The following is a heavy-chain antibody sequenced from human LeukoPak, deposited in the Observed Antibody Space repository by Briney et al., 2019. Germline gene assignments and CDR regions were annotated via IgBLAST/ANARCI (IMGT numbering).Heavy chain of an antibody. Sequence: GGSLRLSRAASGFTFSSYEMNWVRQAPGKGLEWVSYISSSGSTVYYADSVKGRFTISRDNAKNSLYLQMNSLRAEDTAVYYCARAYTFGGVIVAFDYWGQGTLVTVSS. J-gene: IGHJ4*02. CDR1: GFTFSSYE. V-gene: IGHV3-48*03. CDR3: ARAYTFGGVIVAFDY. CDR2: ISSSGSTV. D-gene: IGHD3-16*02.